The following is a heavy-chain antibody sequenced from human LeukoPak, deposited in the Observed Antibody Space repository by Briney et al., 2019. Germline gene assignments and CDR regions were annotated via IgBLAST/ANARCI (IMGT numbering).Heavy chain of an antibody. D-gene: IGHD3-10*01. CDR3: ARDGDGSGRSDNWFDP. Sequence: KPSETLSLTCTVSGGSISSYYWSWIRQPPGKGLEWIGFIYYSGSTNYNPSLKSRVTISVDTSKNQFSLKLSSVTAADTAVYYCARDGDGSGRSDNWFDPWGQGILVTVSS. J-gene: IGHJ5*02. CDR1: GGSISSYY. V-gene: IGHV4-59*01. CDR2: IYYSGST.